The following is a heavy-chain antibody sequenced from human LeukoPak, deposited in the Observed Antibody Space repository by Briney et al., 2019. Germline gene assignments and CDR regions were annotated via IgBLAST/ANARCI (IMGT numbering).Heavy chain of an antibody. CDR2: IYYSGST. CDR1: VGSISSYY. Sequence: SETLSLTCTVSVGSISSYYWSWIRQPPGKGLEWIGYIYYSGSTNYNPSLKSRVTISVDTSKNQFSLKLSSVTAADTAVYYCARMGTYYYDSSGYYPFDYWGQGTLVTVSS. J-gene: IGHJ4*02. V-gene: IGHV4-59*01. CDR3: ARMGTYYYDSSGYYPFDY. D-gene: IGHD3-22*01.